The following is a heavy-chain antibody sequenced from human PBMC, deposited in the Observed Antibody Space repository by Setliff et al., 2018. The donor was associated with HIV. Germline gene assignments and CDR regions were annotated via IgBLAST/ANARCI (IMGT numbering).Heavy chain of an antibody. Sequence: SETLSLTCTVSGGSVSSSNYFWNWIRQPAGKGLEWIGHVSASGSTSYNPSLRSRVAISEDTSKNQFSVKLKSVTAADTAVYYCAREQFGGSYKSKVDYWGQGTLVTVSS. D-gene: IGHD1-26*01. CDR1: GGSVSSSNYF. CDR3: AREQFGGSYKSKVDY. J-gene: IGHJ4*02. V-gene: IGHV4-61*09. CDR2: VSASGST.